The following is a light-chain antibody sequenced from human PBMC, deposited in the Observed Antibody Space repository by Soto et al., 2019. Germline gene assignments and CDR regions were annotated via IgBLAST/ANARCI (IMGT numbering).Light chain of an antibody. CDR2: DVS. CDR1: TRDVGGYNY. J-gene: IGLJ2*01. CDR3: SSYTSSSTSVV. V-gene: IGLV2-14*01. Sequence: QSALTQPASVSGPLGQWTTISGPGTTRDVGGYNYVSWYQQHPGKAPKLMIYDVSNRPSGVSNRFSGSKSGNTASLTISGLQAEDEADYYCSSYTSSSTSVVFGGGTKLTVL.